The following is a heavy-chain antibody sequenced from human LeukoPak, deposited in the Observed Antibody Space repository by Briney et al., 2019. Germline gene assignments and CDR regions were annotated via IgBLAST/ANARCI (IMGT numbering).Heavy chain of an antibody. CDR1: GYAFSSYG. J-gene: IGHJ4*02. CDR2: IYTSGDTI. Sequence: GGSQRLSCAASGYAFSSYGMNWARQARGKGLEWLSFIYTSGDTIFCADSVKGRFTISRDDAKNSLYLQMNSLRVEDTALYYCARDRAVANIRQVSPFDYCGQGTLVTVSS. CDR3: ARDRAVANIRQVSPFDY. V-gene: IGHV3-48*04. D-gene: IGHD6-19*01.